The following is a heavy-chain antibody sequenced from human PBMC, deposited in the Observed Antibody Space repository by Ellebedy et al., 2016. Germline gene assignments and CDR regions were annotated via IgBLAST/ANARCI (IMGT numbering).Heavy chain of an antibody. V-gene: IGHV3-21*06. CDR3: TRDGSEWSRDY. CDR2: IVSSGREA. D-gene: IGHD3-3*01. Sequence: GGSLRLSXAASGFTFSISGMTWVRQVPGKGLEWVATIVSSGREAYYADPLKGRFTISRDNAMNSVYLQLNSLSVEDTAVYYCTRDGSEWSRDYWGQGTLVTVSS. J-gene: IGHJ4*02. CDR1: GFTFSISG.